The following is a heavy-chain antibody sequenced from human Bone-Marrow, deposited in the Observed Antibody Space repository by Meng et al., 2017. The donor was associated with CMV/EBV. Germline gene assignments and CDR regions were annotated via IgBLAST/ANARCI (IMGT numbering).Heavy chain of an antibody. J-gene: IGHJ6*02. Sequence: GESLKISCAASGFNVSNNYIHWVRQAPGKGLEWVSVFYTGGRTYNADSVKGRFTISRDNAKNSLYLQMNSLRAEDTAVYFCGVTTVGYYYYGMDVWGQGTTVTVSS. CDR3: GVTTVGYYYYGMDV. CDR1: GFNVSNNY. CDR2: FYTGGRT. V-gene: IGHV3-66*01. D-gene: IGHD4-11*01.